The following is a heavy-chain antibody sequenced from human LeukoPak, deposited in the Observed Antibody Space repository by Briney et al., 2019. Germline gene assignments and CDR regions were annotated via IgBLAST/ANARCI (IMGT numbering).Heavy chain of an antibody. V-gene: IGHV1-69*13. J-gene: IGHJ6*02. CDR3: ARDRRVDTAMVIYYGMDV. D-gene: IGHD5-18*01. CDR2: IIPIFGTA. Sequence: GASVKVSCKASGGTFISYAISWVRQAPGQGLEWMGGIIPIFGTANYAQKFQGRVTITADESTSTAYMELSSLRSEDTAVYYCARDRRVDTAMVIYYGMDVWGRGTTVTVSS. CDR1: GGTFISYA.